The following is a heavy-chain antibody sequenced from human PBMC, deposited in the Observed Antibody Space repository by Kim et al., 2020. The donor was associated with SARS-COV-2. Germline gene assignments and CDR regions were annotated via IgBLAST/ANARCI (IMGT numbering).Heavy chain of an antibody. J-gene: IGHJ4*02. Sequence: SETLSLTCTVSGGSISSGSYYWSWIRQPAGKGLEWIGRIYTSGSTNYNPSLKSRVTISVDTSKNQFSLKLSSVTAADTAVYYCAREIYEIWGQGTLVTVSS. CDR3: AREIYEI. CDR2: IYTSGST. CDR1: GGSISSGSYY. V-gene: IGHV4-61*02. D-gene: IGHD5-12*01.